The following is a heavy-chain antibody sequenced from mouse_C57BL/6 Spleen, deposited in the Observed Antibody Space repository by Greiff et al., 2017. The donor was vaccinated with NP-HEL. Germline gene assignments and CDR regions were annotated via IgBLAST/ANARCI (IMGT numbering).Heavy chain of an antibody. CDR2: ISYDGSN. J-gene: IGHJ1*03. CDR1: GYSITSGYY. V-gene: IGHV3-6*01. D-gene: IGHD1-1*01. CDR3: ARDLIYYYCSSLWYFDV. Sequence: EVKLMESGPGLVKPSQSLSLTCSVTGYSITSGYYWNWLRQFPGNKLEWMGYISYDGSNNYNPSLTNRISFTRATSKNQFFLKLNSVTTEDTATYYCARDLIYYYCSSLWYFDVWGTGTTVTVSS.